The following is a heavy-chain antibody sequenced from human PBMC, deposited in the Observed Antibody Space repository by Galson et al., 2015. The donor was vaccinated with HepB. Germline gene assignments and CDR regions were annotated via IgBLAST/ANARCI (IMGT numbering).Heavy chain of an antibody. D-gene: IGHD6-19*01. CDR2: IDWDDDK. V-gene: IGHV2-70*11. CDR3: ARMNSSGWYEYYFDY. CDR1: GFSLSTSGMC. J-gene: IGHJ4*02. Sequence: PALVKPTQTLTLTCTFSGFSLSTSGMCVSWIRQPPGKALEWLARIDWDDDKYDSTSLKTRLTISKDTSKNQVVLTMTNMDPVDTATYYCARMNSSGWYEYYFDYWGQGTLVTVSS.